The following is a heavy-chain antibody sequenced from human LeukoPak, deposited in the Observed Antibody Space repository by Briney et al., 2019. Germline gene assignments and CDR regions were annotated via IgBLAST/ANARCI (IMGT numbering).Heavy chain of an antibody. CDR1: GGSISSSSYY. Sequence: SETLSLTCTVSGGSISSSSYYWGWIRQPPGKGLEWIGSIYYSGSTYYNPSLKSRVTISVDTSKNQFSLKLSSVTAADTAVCYCARVLGLRSVRGVIVAWFDPWGQGTLVTVSS. D-gene: IGHD3-10*01. V-gene: IGHV4-39*07. CDR2: IYYSGST. CDR3: ARVLGLRSVRGVIVAWFDP. J-gene: IGHJ5*02.